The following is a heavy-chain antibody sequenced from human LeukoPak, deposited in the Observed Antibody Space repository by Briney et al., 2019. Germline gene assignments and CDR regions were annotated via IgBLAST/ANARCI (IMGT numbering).Heavy chain of an antibody. D-gene: IGHD2-15*01. CDR2: ISYDGSNK. Sequence: GGSLRLSCAASGFTFSSYAMHWVRQAPGKGLEWVAVISYDGSNKYYADSVKGRFTISRDNSKNTLYLQMNSLRAEDTAVYYCAREANSNAVGYCSGGSCRTLDYWGQGTLVTVSS. V-gene: IGHV3-30*04. CDR3: AREANSNAVGYCSGGSCRTLDY. CDR1: GFTFSSYA. J-gene: IGHJ4*02.